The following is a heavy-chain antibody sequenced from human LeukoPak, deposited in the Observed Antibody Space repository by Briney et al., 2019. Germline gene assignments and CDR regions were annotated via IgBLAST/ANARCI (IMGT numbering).Heavy chain of an antibody. CDR3: ARHRDYSSSHF. V-gene: IGHV4-38-2*01. CDR2: IYHSGST. CDR1: GYSISSGYY. Sequence: PWETLSLTCAVSGYSISSGYYWGWIRQPPGKGLEWIGSIYHSGSTYYNPSLKSRVTISVDTCKNQFSLKLSSVTAADTAVYNCARHRDYSSSHFWRQGNVATVSS. D-gene: IGHD6-6*01. J-gene: IGHJ4*02.